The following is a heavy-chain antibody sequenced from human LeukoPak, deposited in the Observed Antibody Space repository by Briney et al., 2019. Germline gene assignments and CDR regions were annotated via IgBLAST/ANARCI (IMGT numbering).Heavy chain of an antibody. J-gene: IGHJ5*02. Sequence: ASVKVSCKASGGTFSSYAISWVRQAPGQGLEWMGGIIPIFGTANYAQKFQGRVTITADESTSTAYMELSSLRSEDTAVYYCASIPLRFLEWSRNWFDPWGQGTLVTVSS. CDR1: GGTFSSYA. CDR2: IIPIFGTA. D-gene: IGHD3-3*01. V-gene: IGHV1-69*13. CDR3: ASIPLRFLEWSRNWFDP.